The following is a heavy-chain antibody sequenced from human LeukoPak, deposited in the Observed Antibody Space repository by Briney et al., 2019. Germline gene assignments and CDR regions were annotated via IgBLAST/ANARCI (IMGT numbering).Heavy chain of an antibody. J-gene: IGHJ4*02. CDR3: ARDDRIVGAPLGY. Sequence: ASVKVSCKASGYTFTSYYMHWVRQAPGQGLEWMAIINPSGGSTSYAQKFQGRVTMTRDMSTSTVYMELSSLRSEDTAVYYCARDDRIVGAPLGYWGQGTLVTVSS. CDR2: INPSGGST. D-gene: IGHD1-26*01. V-gene: IGHV1-46*01. CDR1: GYTFTSYY.